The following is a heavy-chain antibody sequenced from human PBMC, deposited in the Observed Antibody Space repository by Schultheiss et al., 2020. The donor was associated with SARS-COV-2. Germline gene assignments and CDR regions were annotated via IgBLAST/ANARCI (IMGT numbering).Heavy chain of an antibody. CDR2: IYYSGST. CDR3: AREALGGGGVGGDFDY. CDR1: GGSISSSSYY. D-gene: IGHD2-15*01. J-gene: IGHJ4*02. V-gene: IGHV4-39*07. Sequence: SETLSLTCTVSGGSISSSSYYWGWIRQPPGKGLEWIGSIYYSGSTYYNPSLKSRVTISVDTSKNQFSLKLSSVTAADTAVYYCAREALGGGGVGGDFDYWGQGTLVTVSS.